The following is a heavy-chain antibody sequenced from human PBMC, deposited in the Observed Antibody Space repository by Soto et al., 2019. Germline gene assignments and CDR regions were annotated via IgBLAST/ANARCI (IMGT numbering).Heavy chain of an antibody. D-gene: IGHD2-15*01. V-gene: IGHV4-39*01. CDR1: GGSISNNDYY. CDR2: IYYSGSI. J-gene: IGHJ4*02. Sequence: QLQLQQSGPGLVKSSETLSLTCTVSGGSISNNDYYWGWIRQPPGKGLEWIGSIYYSGSISYNPSLKGRVAMSVDTSKNQFSLKLSSVTAADTAVYYCATPGWPAWYFDYWGQGTLVTVSS. CDR3: ATPGWPAWYFDY.